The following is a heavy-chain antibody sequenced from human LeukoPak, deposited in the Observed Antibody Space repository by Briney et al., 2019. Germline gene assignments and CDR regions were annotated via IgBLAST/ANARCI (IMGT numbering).Heavy chain of an antibody. D-gene: IGHD3-3*01. V-gene: IGHV3-30-3*01. CDR2: ISYDGSNK. CDR1: GFTFSSYA. CDR3: ARDLQAFWSGYYADY. J-gene: IGHJ4*02. Sequence: GGSLRLSCAASGFTFSSYAMHWVRQAPGKGLEWVAVISYDGSNKYYADSVKGRFTISRDNSKNTLYLQMNSLRAEDTAVYYCARDLQAFWSGYYADYWGQGTLVTVSS.